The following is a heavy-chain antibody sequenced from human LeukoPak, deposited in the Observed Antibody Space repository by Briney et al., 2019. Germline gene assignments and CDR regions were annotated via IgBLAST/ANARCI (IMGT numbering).Heavy chain of an antibody. J-gene: IGHJ3*02. Sequence: SVTLSLTCAVDGGSFSGYYWSWIRQPPGKGLEWIGEINHSGSTNYNPSLKSRVTISVDTSKNQFSLKLSSVTAADTAVYYCASIIHDYDPSSEAFDIWGQGTMVTVSS. CDR2: INHSGST. CDR1: GGSFSGYY. V-gene: IGHV4-34*01. CDR3: ASIIHDYDPSSEAFDI. D-gene: IGHD3-22*01.